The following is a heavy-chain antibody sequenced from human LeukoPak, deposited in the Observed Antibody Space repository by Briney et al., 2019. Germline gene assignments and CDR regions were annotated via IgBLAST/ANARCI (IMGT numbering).Heavy chain of an antibody. Sequence: GGSLRLSCAASGFTFSSYAMHWVRQAPGKGLEWVAVISYDGSNKYYADSVKGRFTISRDNSKNTLYLQMNSLRAEDTAVYYCAKETVTYGDLDYWGQGTLVTVSS. CDR3: AKETVTYGDLDY. D-gene: IGHD4-17*01. J-gene: IGHJ4*02. CDR2: ISYDGSNK. V-gene: IGHV3-30-3*01. CDR1: GFTFSSYA.